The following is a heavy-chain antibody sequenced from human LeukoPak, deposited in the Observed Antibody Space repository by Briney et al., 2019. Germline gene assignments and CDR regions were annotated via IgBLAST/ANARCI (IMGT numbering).Heavy chain of an antibody. J-gene: IGHJ4*02. Sequence: GGSLRLSCEASAFTFSSYWMSRVRQAPGKGLEWVANIKEDGSEINYVDSVKGRFTISRDNAKNSLFLQMNSLRVEDTAVYYCARDRGYSSFDYWGQGTLDTVSS. CDR1: AFTFSSYW. D-gene: IGHD4-23*01. CDR3: ARDRGYSSFDY. V-gene: IGHV3-7*01. CDR2: IKEDGSEI.